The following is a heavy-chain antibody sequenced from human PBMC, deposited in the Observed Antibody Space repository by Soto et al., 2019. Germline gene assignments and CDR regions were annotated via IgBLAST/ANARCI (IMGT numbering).Heavy chain of an antibody. CDR2: INPSGGRI. D-gene: IGHD3-3*01. CDR3: ARDGPPTTTGVGPVYTMAV. CDR1: GYTFTSNQ. V-gene: IGHV1-46*01. Sequence: QMQLVQSGAEVKKPGASVKVSCQASGYTFTSNQMHWVRQAPGQGLEWMGMINPSGGRITYAQRFQGRVLMTRDTSTNTVYMELSSLRSEDTAMYYCARDGPPTTTGVGPVYTMAVWGQGTTVTVS. J-gene: IGHJ6*02.